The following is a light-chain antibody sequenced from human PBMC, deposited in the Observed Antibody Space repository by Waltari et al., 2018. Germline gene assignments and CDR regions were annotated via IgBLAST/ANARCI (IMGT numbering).Light chain of an antibody. Sequence: QSALTQPRSVSGSPGQSVTISCTRTRSDVGAYDYVPWYQQRPGKAPKLIIYDVTARPSGVPDRFSGSKSDNKASLTISGLQADDEADYYCCSYAGRYTNYVFGSGTKVTVL. J-gene: IGLJ1*01. V-gene: IGLV2-11*01. CDR3: CSYAGRYTNYV. CDR1: RSDVGAYDY. CDR2: DVT.